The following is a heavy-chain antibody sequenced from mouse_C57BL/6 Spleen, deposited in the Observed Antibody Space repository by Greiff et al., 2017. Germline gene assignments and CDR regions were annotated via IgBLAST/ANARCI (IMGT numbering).Heavy chain of an antibody. CDR3: ARRWDGFAY. CDR1: GFTFSSYG. D-gene: IGHD4-1*01. Sequence: EVKLVESGGDLVKPGGSLKLSCAASGFTFSSYGMSWVRQTPDKRLEWVATISSGGSYTYYPDSVKGRFTISRDNAKNTLYLQTSSLKSEDTAMYYCARRWDGFAYWGQGTLVTVSA. CDR2: ISSGGSYT. J-gene: IGHJ3*01. V-gene: IGHV5-6*02.